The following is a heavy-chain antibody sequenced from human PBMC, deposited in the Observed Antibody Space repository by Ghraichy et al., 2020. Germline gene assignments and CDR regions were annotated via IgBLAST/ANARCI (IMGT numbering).Heavy chain of an antibody. J-gene: IGHJ5*02. CDR3: AKNNDGRVINWFDP. V-gene: IGHV3-23*01. CDR2: ISGSGVTT. Sequence: GGSLRLSCAASGFTFSSYAMSWVRQAPGKGLEWVSGISGSGVTTYYADSVKGRFTISRDNSKNSLYLQMNSLRAEDTAVYYCAKNNDGRVINWFDPWGDGSLVTVSS. D-gene: IGHD1-1*01. CDR1: GFTFSSYA.